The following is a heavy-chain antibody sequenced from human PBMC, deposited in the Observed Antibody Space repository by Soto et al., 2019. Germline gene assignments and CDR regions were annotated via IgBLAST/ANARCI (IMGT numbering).Heavy chain of an antibody. Sequence: QVQLVESGGGVVQPGRSLRLSCAASGFTFSSYGMHWVRQAPGKGLEWVAVIWYDGSNKYYADSVKGRFTISRDNSKNTLYLQMTSLRAEDTAVYYCARELDDYTNGLDYWGQGTLVTVSS. V-gene: IGHV3-33*01. J-gene: IGHJ4*02. CDR2: IWYDGSNK. CDR3: ARELDDYTNGLDY. D-gene: IGHD4-4*01. CDR1: GFTFSSYG.